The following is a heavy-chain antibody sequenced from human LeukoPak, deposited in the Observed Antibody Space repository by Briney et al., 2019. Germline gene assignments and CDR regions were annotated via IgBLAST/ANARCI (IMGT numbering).Heavy chain of an antibody. CDR3: ARDPAGYSSGWYRARFDY. J-gene: IGHJ4*02. D-gene: IGHD6-19*01. CDR2: ISYDGSNK. CDR1: GFTFRNYD. V-gene: IGHV3-30*19. Sequence: GGSPRLSCKPSGFTFRNYDMHWVRQAPGKGLEWVAVISYDGSNKYYADSVKGRFTISRDNSKNTLYLQMNSLRAEDTAVYYCARDPAGYSSGWYRARFDYWGQGTLVTVSS.